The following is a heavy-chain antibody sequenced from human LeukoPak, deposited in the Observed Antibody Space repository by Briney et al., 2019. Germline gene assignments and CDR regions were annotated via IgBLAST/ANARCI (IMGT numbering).Heavy chain of an antibody. Sequence: ASVKVSCKASGYTFTSSYMHWVRQAPGQGLEWMGWINTNTGNPTYAQGFTGRFVFSLDTSVSTAYLQISSLKAEDTAVYYCARDPGITMVRGVRGTNWFDPWGQGTLVTVSS. CDR2: INTNTGNP. CDR3: ARDPGITMVRGVRGTNWFDP. CDR1: GYTFTSSY. J-gene: IGHJ5*02. D-gene: IGHD3-10*01. V-gene: IGHV7-4-1*02.